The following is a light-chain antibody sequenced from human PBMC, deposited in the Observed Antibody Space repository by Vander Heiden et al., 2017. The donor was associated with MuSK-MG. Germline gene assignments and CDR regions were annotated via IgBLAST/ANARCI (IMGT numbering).Light chain of an antibody. CDR2: DAS. Sequence: EIVLTQSPATLSLSPGERATLSCRASESVRSYLAWFQQKPGQAPRLLIFDASSRAAGIPDRFSGSGSGTDFTLTSSSLEPEDFAVYYWQQRNTSITFGQGTLLDIK. J-gene: IGKJ5*01. CDR1: ESVRSY. V-gene: IGKV3-11*01. CDR3: QQRNTSIT.